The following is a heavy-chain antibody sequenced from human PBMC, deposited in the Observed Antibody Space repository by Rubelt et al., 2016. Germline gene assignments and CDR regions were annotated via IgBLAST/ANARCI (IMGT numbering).Heavy chain of an antibody. CDR1: FSDSA. CDR2: IRSKANNYAT. Sequence: FSDSAMHWVRQASGKGLEWVGYIRSKANNYATVYGASVKGRFTISRDDSKNTAYLQMNSLKTEDTAVYFCARGPDYGDSGWFDTWGQGTLVTVSS. J-gene: IGHJ5*02. CDR3: ARGPDYGDSGWFDT. D-gene: IGHD4-17*01. V-gene: IGHV3-73*01.